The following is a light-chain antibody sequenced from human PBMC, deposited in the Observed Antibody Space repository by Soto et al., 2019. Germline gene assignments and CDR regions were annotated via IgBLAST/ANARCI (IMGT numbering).Light chain of an antibody. CDR3: QESNSAPLS. V-gene: IGKV1-27*01. CDR2: TAS. Sequence: DIQITQSPSSLSASVGHRVTITCRASQGTSNYLARYQQKPGKVPKLLIYTASPLQSGAPSRSSGSGSGTDFTLTISSLQPEDGATYYCQESNSAPLSFGGGTKVEI. J-gene: IGKJ4*01. CDR1: QGTSNY.